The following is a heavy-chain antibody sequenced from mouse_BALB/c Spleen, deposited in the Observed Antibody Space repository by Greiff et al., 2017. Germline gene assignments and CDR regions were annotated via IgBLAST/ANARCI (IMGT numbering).Heavy chain of an antibody. CDR3: ARAPYGYDDYFDY. D-gene: IGHD2-14*01. CDR1: GFTFSSFG. V-gene: IGHV5-17*02. Sequence: EVKLVESGGGLVQPGGSRKLSCAASGFTFSSFGMHWVRQAPEKGLEWVAYISSGSSTIYYADTVKGRFTISRDNPKNTLFLQMTSLRSEDTAMYYCARAPYGYDDYFDYWGQGTTLTVSS. CDR2: ISSGSSTI. J-gene: IGHJ2*01.